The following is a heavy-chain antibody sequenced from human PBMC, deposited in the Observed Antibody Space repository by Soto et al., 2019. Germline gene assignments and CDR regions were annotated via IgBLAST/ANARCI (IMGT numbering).Heavy chain of an antibody. V-gene: IGHV4-39*01. D-gene: IGHD6-19*01. CDR3: ARHVLKQWLVEDLCWFDP. CDR1: GGSISSSSYY. CDR2: IYYSGST. J-gene: IGHJ5*02. Sequence: SETLSLTCTVSGGSISSSSYYWGWIRQPPGKGLEWIGSIYYSGSTYYNPSLKSRVTISVDTSKNQFSLKLSSVTAADTAVYYCARHVLKQWLVEDLCWFDPWGQGTLVTVSS.